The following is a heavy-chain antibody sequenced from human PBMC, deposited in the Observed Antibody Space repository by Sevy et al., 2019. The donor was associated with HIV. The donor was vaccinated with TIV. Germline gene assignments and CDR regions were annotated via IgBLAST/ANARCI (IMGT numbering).Heavy chain of an antibody. D-gene: IGHD4-17*01. CDR1: GGTFSSYA. CDR3: ARGGTTVVPFDY. J-gene: IGHJ4*02. Sequence: ASVKVSCKASGGTFSSYAISWVRQAPGQGLEWMGGIIPIFGTANYAQTFQGRVTITADESTSTAYMELSSLRSEDTAVYYCARGGTTVVPFDYWGQGTLVTVSS. CDR2: IIPIFGTA. V-gene: IGHV1-69*13.